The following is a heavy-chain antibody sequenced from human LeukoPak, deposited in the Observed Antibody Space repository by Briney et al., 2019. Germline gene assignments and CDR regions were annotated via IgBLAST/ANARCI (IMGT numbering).Heavy chain of an antibody. D-gene: IGHD6-19*01. J-gene: IGHJ4*02. CDR3: ARVFSVAGTFDY. CDR1: GGSFSIYY. CDR2: IYTSGNT. V-gene: IGHV4-4*07. Sequence: SETLSLTCTVSGGSFSIYYWSWIRQPAGKGLEWIGRIYTSGNTYYNPSLKSRVTMSVDTSKNQFSLNLSSVTAADTAVYYCARVFSVAGTFDYWGQGTLVTVSS.